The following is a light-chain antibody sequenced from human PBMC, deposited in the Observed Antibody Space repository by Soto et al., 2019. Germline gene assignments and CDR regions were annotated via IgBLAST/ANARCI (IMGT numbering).Light chain of an antibody. J-gene: IGKJ1*01. Sequence: DIQMTQSPSSLSASVGDRVTITCRASQSISSYLNWYQHKPGKAPKLMIYAAYSLQSGVPSTFSGSGSGTDFTLTISSLQPEDFATYFCQQSYSTPPWTFGQGTKVDIK. V-gene: IGKV1-39*01. CDR2: AAY. CDR1: QSISSY. CDR3: QQSYSTPPWT.